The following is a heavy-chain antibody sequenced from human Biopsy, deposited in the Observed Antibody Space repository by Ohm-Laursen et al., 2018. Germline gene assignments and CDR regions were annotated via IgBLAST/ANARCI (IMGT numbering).Heavy chain of an antibody. CDR3: AKDMGSGYGGNSGDAFDI. J-gene: IGHJ3*02. V-gene: IGHV3-21*01. Sequence: SLRLSCAASGFTFSSYSMNWVRQAPGKGLEWVSSISTSSTYIYYADSVKGRFSISRDDALNSLYLQMNSLRAEDTAVYYCAKDMGSGYGGNSGDAFDIWGQGTMVTVSS. CDR1: GFTFSSYS. CDR2: ISTSSTYI. D-gene: IGHD4-23*01.